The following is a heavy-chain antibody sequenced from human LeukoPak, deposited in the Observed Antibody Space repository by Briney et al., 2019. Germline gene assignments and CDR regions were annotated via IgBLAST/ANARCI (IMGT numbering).Heavy chain of an antibody. CDR2: INTNTGNP. D-gene: IGHD2-8*01. CDR1: GYTFTSYA. CDR3: ARDRRVLMVYAIDICFDP. Sequence: ASVKVSCKASGYTFTSYAMNWVRQAPGQGLEWMGWINTNTGNPTYAQGLTGRFVFSLDTSVSTAYLQISSLKAEDTAVYYCARDRRVLMVYAIDICFDPWGQGTLVTVSS. J-gene: IGHJ5*02. V-gene: IGHV7-4-1*02.